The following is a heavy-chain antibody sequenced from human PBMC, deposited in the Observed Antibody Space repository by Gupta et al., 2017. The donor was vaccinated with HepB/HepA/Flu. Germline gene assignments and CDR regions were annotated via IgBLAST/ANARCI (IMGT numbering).Heavy chain of an antibody. CDR3: ARRGGINLFDY. V-gene: IGHV2-5*02. D-gene: IGHD3-16*01. CDR1: GFSVSTTGMG. Sequence: QITLKESGPTLVKPTQTLTLTCNLSGFSVSTTGMGVGWIRQPPGKALEWLALIYWDGDQRYTPSLKNRLTITKDTFKNQVVLTMTNMDPVDTATYYCARRGGINLFDYWSPGTLVTVSS. CDR2: IYWDGDQ. J-gene: IGHJ4*02.